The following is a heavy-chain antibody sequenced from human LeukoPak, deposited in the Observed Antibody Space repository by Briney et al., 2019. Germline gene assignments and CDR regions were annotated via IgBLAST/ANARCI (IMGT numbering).Heavy chain of an antibody. CDR2: ISYDGSNK. CDR3: ASTYCSGGSCQLPAEYFQH. CDR1: GFTFSSYA. Sequence: PGGSLRLSCAASGFTFSSYAMHWVRQAPGKGLEWVAVISYDGSNKYYADSVKGRFTISRDNSKNTLYLQMNSLRAEDTAVYYCASTYCSGGSCQLPAEYFQHWGQGTLVTVSS. D-gene: IGHD2-15*01. V-gene: IGHV3-30*04. J-gene: IGHJ1*01.